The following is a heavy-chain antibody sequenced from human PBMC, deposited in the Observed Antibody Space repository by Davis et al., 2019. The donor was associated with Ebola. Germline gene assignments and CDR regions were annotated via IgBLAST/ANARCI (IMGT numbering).Heavy chain of an antibody. J-gene: IGHJ6*02. CDR1: SLYA. CDR3: ARGPGTPYYYYGVDL. CDR2: FYYTGQT. V-gene: IGHV4-39*02. D-gene: IGHD1-14*01. Sequence: SLYALTWVRQPPGKGLEWIGSFYYTGQTYYNPSLKSRVTIPADASKNHFSLKLASMTAADTAVYYCARGPGTPYYYYGVDLWDQRTTVTVSS.